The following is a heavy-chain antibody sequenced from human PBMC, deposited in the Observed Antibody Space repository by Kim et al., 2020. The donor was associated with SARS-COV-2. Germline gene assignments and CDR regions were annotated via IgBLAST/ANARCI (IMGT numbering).Heavy chain of an antibody. J-gene: IGHJ4*02. CDR2: ISSNGDNT. CDR3: AKEMRSGWYNFDY. CDR1: GFTFNTYA. Sequence: GGSLILSCSASGFTFNTYAMHWVRQAPGKGLEYVSGISSNGDNTYYADSVKGRFTISRDNSKNTLYLQMSSLRVEDTAIYYCAKEMRSGWYNFDYWGQGTLVTVSS. D-gene: IGHD6-19*01. V-gene: IGHV3-64D*06.